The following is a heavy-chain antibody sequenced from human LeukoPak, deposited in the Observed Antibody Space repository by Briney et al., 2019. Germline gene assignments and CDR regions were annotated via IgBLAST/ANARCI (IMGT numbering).Heavy chain of an antibody. V-gene: IGHV4-61*02. CDR3: ARDARSRPGFDY. CDR1: GGSISGGSYY. CDR2: IYTNSVTI. Sequence: SQTLSLTCSVSGGSISGGSYYWSWIPQPAGEGLEWIGRIYTNSVTINYNPSLKSRVTISLDTSNNQFSLELDSVPAADTAMYYCARDARSRPGFDYWGQGTLVGDSS. J-gene: IGHJ4*02.